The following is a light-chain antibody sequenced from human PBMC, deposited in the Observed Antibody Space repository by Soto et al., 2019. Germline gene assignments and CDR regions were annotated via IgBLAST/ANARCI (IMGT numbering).Light chain of an antibody. CDR2: GAS. CDR1: ETVATNN. J-gene: IGKJ3*01. V-gene: IGKV3-20*01. CDR3: QQYGRSPFT. Sequence: EVVMTQSPATLSVSPGERATLSCRASETVATNNLAWYQQRPGQAPRVVIYGASTRATGIPERFSGSGSGTDFTLTISRLEPEDFAVYYCQQYGRSPFTVGPGTKVDIK.